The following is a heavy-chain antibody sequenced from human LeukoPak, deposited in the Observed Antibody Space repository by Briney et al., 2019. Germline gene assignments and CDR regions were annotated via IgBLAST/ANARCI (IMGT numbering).Heavy chain of an antibody. CDR3: ARFGEGYCSSTSCYPALDP. CDR1: GYTFTSYD. D-gene: IGHD2-2*01. V-gene: IGHV1-69*13. J-gene: IGHJ5*02. Sequence: ASVKVSCKASGYTFTSYDISWVRQAPGQGLEWMGGIIPIFGTANYAQKFQGRVTITADESTSTAYMELSSLRSEDTAVYYCARFGEGYCSSTSCYPALDPWGQGTLVTVSS. CDR2: IIPIFGTA.